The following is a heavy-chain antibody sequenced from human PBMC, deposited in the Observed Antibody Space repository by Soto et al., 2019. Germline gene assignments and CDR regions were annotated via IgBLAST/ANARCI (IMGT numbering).Heavy chain of an antibody. CDR3: ARARYYDYVWGSYRRDRDAYDI. V-gene: IGHV4-59*01. Sequence: SETLSLTCTVSGGSISSYYWSWIRQPPGKGLEWIGYIYYSGSTNYNPSLESRVTISVDTSKNQFSLKLSSVTAADTAVYYCARARYYDYVWGSYRRDRDAYDIWSQGTMVTVSS. CDR2: IYYSGST. D-gene: IGHD3-16*02. CDR1: GGSISSYY. J-gene: IGHJ3*02.